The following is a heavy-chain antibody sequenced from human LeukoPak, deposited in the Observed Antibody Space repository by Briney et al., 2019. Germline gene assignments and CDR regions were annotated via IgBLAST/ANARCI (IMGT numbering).Heavy chain of an antibody. Sequence: GGSLRLSCAASGFTFNNYWIHWVRHVPGKGLVWVSRINNDGSSASYVDSVKGRFTISRDNAKNTLFLQMNSLRAEDTAVYYCARDRGWIQHDIWGQGTMVTVSS. V-gene: IGHV3-74*01. CDR3: ARDRGWIQHDI. CDR1: GFTFNNYW. J-gene: IGHJ3*02. CDR2: INNDGSSA. D-gene: IGHD5-18*01.